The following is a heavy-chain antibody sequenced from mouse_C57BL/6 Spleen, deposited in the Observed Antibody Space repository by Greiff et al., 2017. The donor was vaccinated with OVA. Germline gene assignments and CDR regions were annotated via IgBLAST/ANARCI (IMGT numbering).Heavy chain of an antibody. CDR1: GYTFTDYN. V-gene: IGHV1-22*01. D-gene: IGHD2-1*01. Sequence: VQLQQSGPELVKPGASVKMSCKASGYTFTDYNMHWVKQSHGKSLEWIGYINPNNGGTSYNQKFKGKATLTVNKSSSTAYMELRSLTSEDSAVYYCAREDYGIPAWFAYWGQGTLVTVSA. J-gene: IGHJ3*01. CDR3: AREDYGIPAWFAY. CDR2: INPNNGGT.